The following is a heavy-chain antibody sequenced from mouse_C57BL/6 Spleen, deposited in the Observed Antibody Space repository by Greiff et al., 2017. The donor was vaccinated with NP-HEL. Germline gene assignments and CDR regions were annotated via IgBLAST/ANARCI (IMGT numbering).Heavy chain of an antibody. J-gene: IGHJ3*01. CDR1: GYAFTNYL. D-gene: IGHD3-2*02. CDR2: INPGSGGT. Sequence: QVQLQQSGAELVRPGTSVKVSCKASGYAFTNYLIEWVKQRPGQGLEWIGVINPGSGGTNYNEKFKGKATLTADKSSSTAYMQLSSLTSEDSAVYFCAVGESSGYGFAYWGQGTLVTVSA. CDR3: AVGESSGYGFAY. V-gene: IGHV1-54*01.